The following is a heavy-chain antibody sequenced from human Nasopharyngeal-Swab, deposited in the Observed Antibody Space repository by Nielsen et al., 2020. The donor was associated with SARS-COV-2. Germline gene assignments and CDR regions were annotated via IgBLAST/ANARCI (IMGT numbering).Heavy chain of an antibody. Sequence: RQAPGKGLEWIGYIYYSGSTYYNPSLKSRVTISVDTSKNQFSLKLSSVTAADTAVYYCARDRSFCSGGSCYGAFGIWGQGTMVTVSS. CDR3: ARDRSFCSGGSCYGAFGI. CDR2: IYYSGST. D-gene: IGHD2-15*01. J-gene: IGHJ3*02. V-gene: IGHV4-31*02.